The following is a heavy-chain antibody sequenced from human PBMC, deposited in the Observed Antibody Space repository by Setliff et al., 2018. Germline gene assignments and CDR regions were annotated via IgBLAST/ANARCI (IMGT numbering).Heavy chain of an antibody. CDR2: IDQSGST. V-gene: IGHV4-59*12. J-gene: IGHJ5*02. CDR3: AGGAFGSRWYVRPWFDP. Sequence: LSLTCSVSGGSISSYYWSWIRQPPGKGLEWIGDIDQSGSTNYNPSLKSRLTISVDTSKNQFSLSLSSVTAADTAVYYCAGGAFGSRWYVRPWFDPWGQGTLVTVSS. D-gene: IGHD6-13*01. CDR1: GGSISSYY.